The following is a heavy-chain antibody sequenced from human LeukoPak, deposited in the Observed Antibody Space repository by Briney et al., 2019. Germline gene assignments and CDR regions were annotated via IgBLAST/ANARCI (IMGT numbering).Heavy chain of an antibody. J-gene: IGHJ2*01. D-gene: IGHD3-3*01. CDR1: GDSINNNNYY. CDR2: IYYRGST. CDR3: ARRYYDFWSGYFGNGYFDL. V-gene: IGHV4-39*01. Sequence: SATLSLTYTVSGDSINNNNYYWAWIRQSPGKGLEWIGSIYYRGSTYYNPSLKSRVTISVDTSKNQFSLKLSSVTAADTAVYYCARRYYDFWSGYFGNGYFDLWGRGTLVTVSS.